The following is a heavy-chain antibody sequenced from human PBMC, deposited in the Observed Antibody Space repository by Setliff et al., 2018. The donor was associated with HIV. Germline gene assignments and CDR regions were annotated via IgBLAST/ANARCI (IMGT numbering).Heavy chain of an antibody. J-gene: IGHJ4*02. CDR2: IYPGDSDT. CDR3: ARHKVNGYSSNYFDY. D-gene: IGHD4-4*01. CDR1: GYTFTKYW. Sequence: GESLTISCQGSGYTFTKYWIGWVRQMPGKGLEWMGIIYPGDSDTRYSPSFQGHVTISVDKSISTAYLQWSSLKASDTAMYYCARHKVNGYSSNYFDYWGQGTLVTVSS. V-gene: IGHV5-51*01.